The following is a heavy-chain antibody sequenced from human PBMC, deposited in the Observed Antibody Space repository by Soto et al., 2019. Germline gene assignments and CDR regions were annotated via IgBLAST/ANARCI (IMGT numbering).Heavy chain of an antibody. D-gene: IGHD6-13*01. V-gene: IGHV3-23*01. CDR3: ARRQIPPPTRGAANDRGAMDV. CDR2: ISGSGGST. Sequence: GGSLRLSCAASGFTFSSYAMSWVRQAPGKGLEWVSAISGSGGSTYYADSVKGRFTISRDNSKNTLYLQMSSLRAEVTGVYYCARRQIPPPTRGAANDRGAMDVWGQGTTVTVSS. J-gene: IGHJ6*02. CDR1: GFTFSSYA.